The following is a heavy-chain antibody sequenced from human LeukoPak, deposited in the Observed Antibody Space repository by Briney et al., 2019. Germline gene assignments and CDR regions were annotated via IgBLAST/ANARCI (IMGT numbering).Heavy chain of an antibody. CDR1: GGSISNYY. V-gene: IGHV4-4*07. J-gene: IGHJ4*02. Sequence: PSETLSLTCTASGGSISNYYWSWIRQPAGKGLEWIGRIHSSGGTNYNPSLKSRVTMSVGTSTNLVSLKLSSVTAADTAVYYCARGGAPEYWGQGTLVTVYS. CDR3: ARGGAPEY. CDR2: IHSSGGT.